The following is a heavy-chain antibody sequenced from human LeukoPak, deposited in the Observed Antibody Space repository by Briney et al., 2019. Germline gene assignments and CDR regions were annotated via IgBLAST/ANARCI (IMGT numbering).Heavy chain of an antibody. Sequence: GASVKVSCKASGYTFTSYAMNWVRQAPGQGLEWMGGIIPIFGTANYAQKFQGRVTITADKSTSTAYMELSSLRSEDTAVYYCARESDYYDSSGYYWVPNYYYYMDVWGKGTTVTVSS. D-gene: IGHD3-22*01. CDR1: GYTFTSYA. CDR2: IIPIFGTA. J-gene: IGHJ6*03. V-gene: IGHV1-69*06. CDR3: ARESDYYDSSGYYWVPNYYYYMDV.